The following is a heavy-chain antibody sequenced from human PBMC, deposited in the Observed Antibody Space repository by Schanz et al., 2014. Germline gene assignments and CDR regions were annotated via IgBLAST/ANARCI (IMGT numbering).Heavy chain of an antibody. CDR3: AKDLEPQCGGDCPLT. Sequence: LVESGGGVVQPGRSLRLSCAASGFTFSSYGTHWVRQAPGKGLEWVAFISYDGSFEDYLDSVKGRFTISRDNSKNTLYLQMSSLRGEDTAVYYCAKDLEPQCGGDCPLTWGQGTLVTVSS. J-gene: IGHJ4*02. CDR2: ISYDGSFE. V-gene: IGHV3-30*19. D-gene: IGHD2-21*02. CDR1: GFTFSSYG.